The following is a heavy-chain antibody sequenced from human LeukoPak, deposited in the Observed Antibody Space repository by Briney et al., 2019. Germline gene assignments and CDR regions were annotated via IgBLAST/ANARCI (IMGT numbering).Heavy chain of an antibody. D-gene: IGHD3-10*01. V-gene: IGHV4-59*01. J-gene: IGHJ3*02. Sequence: SETLSLTCTVSGGSISSYYWSWIRQPPGKGLDWIGYIYYSGSTNYNPSLKSRVTISVDTSKNQFSLKLSSVSAADTAVYYCAREGPGYDAFDIWGQGTMVTVSS. CDR2: IYYSGST. CDR3: AREGPGYDAFDI. CDR1: GGSISSYY.